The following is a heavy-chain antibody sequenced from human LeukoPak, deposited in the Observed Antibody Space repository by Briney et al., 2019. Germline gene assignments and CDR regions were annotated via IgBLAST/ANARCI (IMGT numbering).Heavy chain of an antibody. J-gene: IGHJ4*02. D-gene: IGHD5-12*01. CDR3: VKDHATS. CDR2: IDGGGDAT. Sequence: GGSLRLSCVASGFTFSSNVMIWVRQAPGKGLEWLSAIDGGGDATKYADSVKGRFTISRDNSKNTLYLQMNSLRAEDTAVYYCVKDHATSWGQGTLVTVSS. V-gene: IGHV3-23*01. CDR1: GFTFSSNV.